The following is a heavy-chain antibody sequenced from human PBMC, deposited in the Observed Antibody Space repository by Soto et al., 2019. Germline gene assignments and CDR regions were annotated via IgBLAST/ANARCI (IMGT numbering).Heavy chain of an antibody. Sequence: EVQLVESGGGLVKPGGSLRLSCAASGFTFSSYSMNWVRQAPGKGLEWVSSISSSSSYIYYADSVKGRFTISRDNAKNSLYLQMNSLRAEDTAVYYCARDGGYCSGGSCYYYYYGMDVWGQGTTVTVSS. J-gene: IGHJ6*02. V-gene: IGHV3-21*01. CDR3: ARDGGYCSGGSCYYYYYGMDV. CDR1: GFTFSSYS. CDR2: ISSSSSYI. D-gene: IGHD2-15*01.